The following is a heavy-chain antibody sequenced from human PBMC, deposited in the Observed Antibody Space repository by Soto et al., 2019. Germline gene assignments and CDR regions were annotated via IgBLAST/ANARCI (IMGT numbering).Heavy chain of an antibody. D-gene: IGHD3-9*01. Sequence: ASVKVSCKASGYTFTSYGISWVRQAPGQGLEWMGWISAYNGNTNYAQKLQGRVTMTTDTSTSTAYVELRSLRSDDTAVYYCASDLRYFGWLERYFAYWRQETLVTVSS. V-gene: IGHV1-18*01. CDR3: ASDLRYFGWLERYFAY. J-gene: IGHJ4*02. CDR2: ISAYNGNT. CDR1: GYTFTSYG.